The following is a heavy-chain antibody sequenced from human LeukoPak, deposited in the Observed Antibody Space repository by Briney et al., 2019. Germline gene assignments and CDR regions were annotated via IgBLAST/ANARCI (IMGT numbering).Heavy chain of an antibody. CDR3: AKLPELGDFDN. CDR2: ISVSGDST. CDR1: GFSFSSYA. V-gene: IGHV3-23*01. J-gene: IGHJ4*02. D-gene: IGHD1-14*01. Sequence: GGSLRLSCAASGFSFSSYAMSWVRQAPGKGLQWVSTISVSGDSTYYADSVKGRFIISRDSSKNTLFLQMNSLRAEDTALYYCAKLPELGDFDNWGQGTLVTVFS.